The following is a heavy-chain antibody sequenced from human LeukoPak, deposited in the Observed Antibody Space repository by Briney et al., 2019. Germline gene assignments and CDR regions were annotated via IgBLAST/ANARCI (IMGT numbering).Heavy chain of an antibody. Sequence: SETLSLTCTVSGGSVSSGSYYWSWIRQPPGKGLEWIGYIYYSGNTYYNPSLKSRVTISADSSKNQFSLKLSSVTAADTAVYYCARAAYSGSYHSDYWGQGTLVTVSS. CDR3: ARAAYSGSYHSDY. D-gene: IGHD1-26*01. CDR1: GGSVSSGSYY. V-gene: IGHV4-61*01. CDR2: IYYSGNT. J-gene: IGHJ4*02.